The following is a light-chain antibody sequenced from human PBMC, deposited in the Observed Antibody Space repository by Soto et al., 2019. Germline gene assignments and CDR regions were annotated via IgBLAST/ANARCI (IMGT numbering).Light chain of an antibody. CDR2: GNT. CDR3: QSYDNSLSVHYV. CDR1: RSNIGSTYD. J-gene: IGLJ1*01. Sequence: SVLTQPPSVSGAPGQRVPISCTGSRSNIGSTYDVQWYQQLPGTAPKLLIHGNTNRPSGVPDRFSGSKSGTSASLAITGLQADDEADYYCQSYDNSLSVHYVFGTGTKVTVL. V-gene: IGLV1-40*01.